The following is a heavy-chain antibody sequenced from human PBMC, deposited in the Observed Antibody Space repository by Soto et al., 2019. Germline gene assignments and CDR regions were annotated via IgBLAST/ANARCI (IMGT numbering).Heavy chain of an antibody. J-gene: IGHJ4*02. V-gene: IGHV4-59*01. CDR2: IYYSGST. Sequence: SETLSLTCPVADGSSSSYYWSWIRQPPGKGLEWIGYIYYSGSTNYNPSLKSRVTISVDTSKNQFSLKLSSVTAADTAVYYCARAWQYSSGFFDYWGQGTLVTAPQ. D-gene: IGHD6-19*01. CDR1: DGSSSSYY. CDR3: ARAWQYSSGFFDY.